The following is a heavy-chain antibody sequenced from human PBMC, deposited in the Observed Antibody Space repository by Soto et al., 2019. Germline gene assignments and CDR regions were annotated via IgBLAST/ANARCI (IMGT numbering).Heavy chain of an antibody. J-gene: IGHJ3*02. CDR1: GFTFSSYT. CDR3: AKDPVSPMIGAPFDI. Sequence: PGGSLRLSCAASGFTFSSYTMSWIRQAPGKGLEWVSDVSSGSSCTYYADSVRGRFTISRDNSKNTLYLQMNSLRAEDTAVYYCAKDPVSPMIGAPFDIWGQGTMVTVSS. V-gene: IGHV3-23*01. D-gene: IGHD3-22*01. CDR2: VSSGSSCT.